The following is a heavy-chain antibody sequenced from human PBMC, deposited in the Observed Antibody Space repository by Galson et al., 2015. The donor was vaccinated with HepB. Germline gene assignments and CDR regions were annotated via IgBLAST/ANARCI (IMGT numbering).Heavy chain of an antibody. J-gene: IGHJ6*03. CDR2: ISGSGGST. D-gene: IGHD2-2*02. Sequence: SLRLSCAASGFTFSSYAMSWVRQAPGKGLEWVSAISGSGGSTYYADSVKGRFTISRDNSKNTLYLQMNSLRAEDTAVYYCARTPMGEIVVVPAAIGAPEYSMDVWGNGTTVAASS. V-gene: IGHV3-23*01. CDR1: GFTFSSYA. CDR3: ARTPMGEIVVVPAAIGAPEYSMDV.